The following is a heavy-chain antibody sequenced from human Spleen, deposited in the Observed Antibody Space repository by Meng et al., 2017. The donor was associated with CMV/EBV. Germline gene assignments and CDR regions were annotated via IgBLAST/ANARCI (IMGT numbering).Heavy chain of an antibody. J-gene: IGHJ4*02. CDR3: ARGVVVLDYYFDY. V-gene: IGHV4-61*08. Sequence: ETLSLTCTVSGGSVSSGDYYWSWIRQPPGKGLEWIGYIYYSGSTNYNPSLKSRVTISVDTSKNQFSLKLSSVTAADTAVYYCARGVVVLDYYFDYWGQGTLVTVSS. D-gene: IGHD3/OR15-3a*01. CDR2: IYYSGST. CDR1: GGSVSSGDYY.